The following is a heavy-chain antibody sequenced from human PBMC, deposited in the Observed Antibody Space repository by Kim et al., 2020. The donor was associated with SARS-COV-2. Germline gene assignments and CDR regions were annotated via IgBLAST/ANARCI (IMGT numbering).Heavy chain of an antibody. V-gene: IGHV5-51*01. Sequence: GESLKISCKGSGYIFTSYWIGWVRQMPGKGLEWMGIIHPGDSDTRYSPSFPGKVTISADKSISTAYLQWSSLKAADTAMYYCARQTLYGGNPDDAIDIWGEGAMFTVSS. D-gene: IGHD2-15*01. J-gene: IGHJ3*02. CDR3: ARQTLYGGNPDDAIDI. CDR2: IHPGDSDT. CDR1: GYIFTSYW.